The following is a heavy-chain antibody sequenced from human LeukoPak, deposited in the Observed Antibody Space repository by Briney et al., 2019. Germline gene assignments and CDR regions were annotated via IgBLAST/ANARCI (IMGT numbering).Heavy chain of an antibody. V-gene: IGHV1-69*05. CDR1: GGTFSDFG. J-gene: IGHJ6*03. CDR3: SATTFQSYFYYMDV. Sequence: SVKVSCKASGGTFSDFGFNWVRQAPGQGLEWMGGIVPIFGRTNYALRFQGRVTITTDESTSTAYMELSSLRSEDTAVYYCSATTFQSYFYYMDVWGKGTTVTVSS. CDR2: IVPIFGRT. D-gene: IGHD1-7*01.